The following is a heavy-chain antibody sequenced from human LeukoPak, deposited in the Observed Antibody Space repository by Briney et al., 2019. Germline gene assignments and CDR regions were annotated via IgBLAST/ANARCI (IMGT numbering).Heavy chain of an antibody. CDR2: IRSSSSYI. CDR1: GFTFSSYS. Sequence: GGSLRLSCAASGFTFSSYSMKWVSPAPRKGLEWVSSIRSSSSYIYYTDSVKGRFTISRDNAKNSLYLQMNSLRAEDTAVYYCARDLFSSSSDGEYYFDYWGQGTLVTVSS. CDR3: ARDLFSSSSDGEYYFDY. V-gene: IGHV3-21*01. D-gene: IGHD6-6*01. J-gene: IGHJ4*02.